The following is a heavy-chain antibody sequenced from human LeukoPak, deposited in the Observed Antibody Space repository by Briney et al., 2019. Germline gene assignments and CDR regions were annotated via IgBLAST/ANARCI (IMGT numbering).Heavy chain of an antibody. CDR1: GGTFSSYA. V-gene: IGHV1-69*04. D-gene: IGHD6-19*01. J-gene: IGHJ6*02. CDR3: ARDRAYSSGWFYYYYYGMDV. Sequence: ASVKVSCKASGGTFSSYAISWVRQAPGQGLEWMGRIIPILGIANYAQKFQGRVTITADKSTSTAYMELSSLRSEDTAVYYCARDRAYSSGWFYYYYYGMDVWGQGTTVTVSS. CDR2: IIPILGIA.